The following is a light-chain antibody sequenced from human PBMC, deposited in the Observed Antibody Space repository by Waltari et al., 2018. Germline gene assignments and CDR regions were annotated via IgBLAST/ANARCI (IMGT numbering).Light chain of an antibody. CDR2: GAS. Sequence: EIVLTQSPGTLSLSPGGRATLSCRASQTVRTTYLAWYQQKPGQAPTLLTYGASSRATGIPDRFSGSGSGTDFSLTISSLEPEDFAVYYCQQYDISPLTFGGGTRVEIK. CDR3: QQYDISPLT. CDR1: QTVRTTY. J-gene: IGKJ4*01. V-gene: IGKV3-20*01.